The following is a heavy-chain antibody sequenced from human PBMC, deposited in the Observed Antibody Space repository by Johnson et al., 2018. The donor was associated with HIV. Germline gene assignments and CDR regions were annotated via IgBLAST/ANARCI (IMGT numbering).Heavy chain of an antibody. CDR3: TTVLSSGKGAFDI. CDR2: IKRKTDGGTT. J-gene: IGHJ3*02. CDR1: GLTFTNAW. V-gene: IGHV3-15*01. D-gene: IGHD3-3*01. Sequence: VQLVESGGGLVKPGGSLRLSCAASGLTFTNAWMNWVRQAPGKGLEWAGRIKRKTDGGTTDYAAPVKGRFTISRDDSKNTLYLQMNSLKTEDTAVYYCTTVLSSGKGAFDIWGQGTMVTVAS.